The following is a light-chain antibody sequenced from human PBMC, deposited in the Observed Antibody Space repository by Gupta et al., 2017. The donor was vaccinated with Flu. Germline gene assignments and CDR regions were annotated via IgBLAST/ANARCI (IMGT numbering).Light chain of an antibody. Sequence: TSSDVGSYKYVSWFQQHPAKAPKLMIYEVSNRPSGVPDRFSGSKSGNTASLTISGLQAEDEADYYCCSYAGSYTWVFGGGTKLTVL. CDR2: EVS. V-gene: IGLV2-11*01. J-gene: IGLJ3*02. CDR3: CSYAGSYTWV. CDR1: SSDVGSYKY.